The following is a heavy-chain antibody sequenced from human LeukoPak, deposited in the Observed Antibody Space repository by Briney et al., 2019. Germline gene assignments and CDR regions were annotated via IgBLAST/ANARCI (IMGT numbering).Heavy chain of an antibody. J-gene: IGHJ3*02. Sequence: GGSLRLSCAASGFTFSSYSMNWVRQAPGKGLEGVSYISSSSSTIYYADSVKGRFTISRDNAKNSLYLQMNSLRDEDTAVYYCARDTYCSGGSCYNDAFDIWGQGTMVTVSS. CDR2: ISSSSSTI. CDR1: GFTFSSYS. V-gene: IGHV3-48*02. D-gene: IGHD2-15*01. CDR3: ARDTYCSGGSCYNDAFDI.